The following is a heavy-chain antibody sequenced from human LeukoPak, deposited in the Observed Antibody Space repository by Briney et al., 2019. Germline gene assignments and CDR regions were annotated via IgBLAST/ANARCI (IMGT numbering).Heavy chain of an antibody. CDR2: IYISGAT. D-gene: IGHD2-2*01. CDR3: AGGGYCTSTSCHGIDH. V-gene: IGHV4-4*07. CDR1: GGSISGYY. Sequence: KSSETLSLTCTVSGGSISGYYWSWIRQPAGKGLEWIGRIYISGATNYNPSLKSRVTISVDESKNQVSLKLSSVTAADTAVYYCAGGGYCTSTSCHGIDHWGQGTLVTVSS. J-gene: IGHJ4*02.